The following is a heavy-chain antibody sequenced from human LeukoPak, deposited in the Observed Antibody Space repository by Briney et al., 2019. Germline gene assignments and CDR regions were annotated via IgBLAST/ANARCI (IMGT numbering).Heavy chain of an antibody. D-gene: IGHD6-19*01. CDR1: GGSISSSSYY. V-gene: IGHV4-39*01. J-gene: IGHJ5*02. CDR2: IYYSGST. CDR3: GGSGGEQWLGNWFDP. Sequence: SETLSLTCTVSGGSISSSSYYWGWIRQPPGKGLEWIGSIYYSGSTYYNPSLKSRVTISVDTSKNQFSLKLSSVTAADTAVYYCGGSGGEQWLGNWFDPWGQGTLVTVSS.